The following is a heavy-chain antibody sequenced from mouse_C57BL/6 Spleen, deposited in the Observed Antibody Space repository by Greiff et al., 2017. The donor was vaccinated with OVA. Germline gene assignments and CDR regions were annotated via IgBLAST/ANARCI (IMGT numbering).Heavy chain of an antibody. Sequence: VKLQQPGAELVKPGASVKLSCKASGYTFTSYWMQWVKQRPGQGLEWIGEIDPSDSYTNYNQKFKGKATLTVDTSSSTAYMQLSSLTSEDSAVYDCARNPRQLRGAMDYWGQGTSVTVSS. CDR3: ARNPRQLRGAMDY. V-gene: IGHV1-50*01. CDR2: IDPSDSYT. J-gene: IGHJ4*01. D-gene: IGHD3-2*02. CDR1: GYTFTSYW.